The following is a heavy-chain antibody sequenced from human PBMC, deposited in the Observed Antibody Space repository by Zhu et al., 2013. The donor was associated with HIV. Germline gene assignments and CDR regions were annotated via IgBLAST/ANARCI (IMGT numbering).Heavy chain of an antibody. J-gene: IGHJ6*02. CDR2: INPNSGGT. V-gene: IGHV1-2*02. Sequence: QVQLVQSGAEVKKPGASVKVSCKASGYTFTGYYMHWVRQAPGQGLEWMGWINPNSGGTNYAQKFQGRVTMTRDTSISTAYMELSRLRSDDTAVYYCASEYCSSTSCYTNYYYYGMDVWGQGTTVTVSS. D-gene: IGHD2-2*02. CDR3: ASEYCSSTSCYTNYYYYGMDV. CDR1: GYTFTGYY.